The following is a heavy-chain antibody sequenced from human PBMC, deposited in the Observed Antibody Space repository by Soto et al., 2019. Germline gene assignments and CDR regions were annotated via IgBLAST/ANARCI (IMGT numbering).Heavy chain of an antibody. J-gene: IGHJ6*02. Sequence: ASVKVSCKASGYTFTSYSMHWVRQSPGQGLEWMGIINPSSGRTSYAQNFQGRVTMTSDTSTSIVYMEMSSLKSEDTAVYYCARDHNFGFILYAMDVWGQGTTVTVSS. D-gene: IGHD2-15*01. CDR1: GYTFTSYS. CDR3: ARDHNFGFILYAMDV. V-gene: IGHV1-46*01. CDR2: INPSSGRT.